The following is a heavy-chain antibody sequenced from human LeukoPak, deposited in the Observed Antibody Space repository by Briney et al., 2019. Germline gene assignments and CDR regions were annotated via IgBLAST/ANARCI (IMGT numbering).Heavy chain of an antibody. V-gene: IGHV3-7*01. CDR3: ARGKVAVAGDTFDV. CDR1: GFTFSSSW. D-gene: IGHD6-19*01. Sequence: GGSLRLSCVASGFTFSSSWMTWVRQAPGKGLEWVASIREDGSEKTSVDSVKGRFTISRDDAKNSLYLQMNSLRAEDTAVYYCARGKVAVAGDTFDVWGQGTMVTVSS. CDR2: IREDGSEK. J-gene: IGHJ3*01.